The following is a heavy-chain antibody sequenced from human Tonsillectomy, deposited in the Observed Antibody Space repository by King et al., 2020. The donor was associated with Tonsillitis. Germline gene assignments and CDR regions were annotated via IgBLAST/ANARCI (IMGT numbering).Heavy chain of an antibody. J-gene: IGHJ2*01. CDR1: GFIFSSYG. V-gene: IGHV3-33*08. CDR2: IWYDGSDE. Sequence: VQLVESGGGVVQPGRSLRLSCAASGFIFSSYGMHWVRQTPGKGLEWVAVIWYDGSDEYYAESVKGRFTISRDNTKNTMYLQMNSLRAEDTAVYYCARDRSYMAFGGLDLWGRGTLVTVSS. CDR3: ARDRSYMAFGGLDL. D-gene: IGHD3-3*01.